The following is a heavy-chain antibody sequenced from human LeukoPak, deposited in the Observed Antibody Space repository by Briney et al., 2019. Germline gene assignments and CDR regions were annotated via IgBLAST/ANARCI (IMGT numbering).Heavy chain of an antibody. CDR3: AKDMAGSPSSGMDV. Sequence: GGSLRLSCAASGFTFSSYAMHWVRHAPGKGLEWVSGISWNSGSIGYADSVKGRFTISRDNAKNSLYLQMNSLRAEDTALYYCAKDMAGSPSSGMDVWGQGTTVTVSS. J-gene: IGHJ6*02. V-gene: IGHV3-9*01. CDR2: ISWNSGSI. CDR1: GFTFSSYA. D-gene: IGHD6-19*01.